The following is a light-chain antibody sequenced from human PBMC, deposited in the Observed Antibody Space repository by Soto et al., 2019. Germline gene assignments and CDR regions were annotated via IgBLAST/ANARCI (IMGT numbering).Light chain of an antibody. CDR2: GAS. CDR3: QQYGSSPPLT. Sequence: EIVLTQSPGTLSLSPGERATLSCRASQCVSSSYLAWYQQKPGQAPRLLIYGASSRATGIPDRFSGSGSGTDFTHTISRLEPEDFAVYYCQQYGSSPPLTFGGGTKVEIK. V-gene: IGKV3-20*01. J-gene: IGKJ4*01. CDR1: QCVSSSY.